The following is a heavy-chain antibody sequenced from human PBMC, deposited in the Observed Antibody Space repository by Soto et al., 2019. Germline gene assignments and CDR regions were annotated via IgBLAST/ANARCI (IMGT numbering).Heavy chain of an antibody. CDR2: IGGSGRTT. CDR1: AFTFNNYA. CDR3: AKIRYSDSSGDFYDY. V-gene: IGHV3-23*01. J-gene: IGHJ4*02. Sequence: PGGSLRLSCAASAFTFNNYAMSWVRQDPGKGLEWVSGIGGSGRTTYYADSVKGRFTISRDNSNNPLFLQMNSLRAEDTAVYYCAKIRYSDSSGDFYDYWGQGTLVTVSS. D-gene: IGHD3-22*01.